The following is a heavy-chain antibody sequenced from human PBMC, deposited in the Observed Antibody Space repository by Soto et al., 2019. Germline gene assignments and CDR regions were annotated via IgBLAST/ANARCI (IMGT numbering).Heavy chain of an antibody. CDR1: GGTFSSYA. V-gene: IGHV1-69*13. Sequence: ASVQGSCKASGGTFSSYAISWVRQAPVQGLEWMGGIIPIFGTANYAQTFQGRVTITADESTSTAYMELSSLRSEDTAVYYCASVYYYDSSGYYEAHFDYWGQGTLVTASS. CDR2: IIPIFGTA. J-gene: IGHJ4*02. CDR3: ASVYYYDSSGYYEAHFDY. D-gene: IGHD3-22*01.